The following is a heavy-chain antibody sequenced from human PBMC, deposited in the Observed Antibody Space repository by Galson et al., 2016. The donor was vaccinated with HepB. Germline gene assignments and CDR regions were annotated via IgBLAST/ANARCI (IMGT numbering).Heavy chain of an antibody. CDR2: IDSDGRNT. CDR3: ARDYRYSSGWSTYYYVMDV. D-gene: IGHD6-19*01. Sequence: SLRLSCAASGFTFRSYAMHWVRQAPGKGLVWVSGIDSDGRNTRYADSVKGRFTISRDNAKNTLYLQMNSLRAEDTAVYYCARDYRYSSGWSTYYYVMDVWGQGTTVTVSS. J-gene: IGHJ6*02. V-gene: IGHV3-74*01. CDR1: GFTFRSYA.